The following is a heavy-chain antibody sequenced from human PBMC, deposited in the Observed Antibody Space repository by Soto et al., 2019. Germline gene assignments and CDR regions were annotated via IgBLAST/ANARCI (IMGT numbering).Heavy chain of an antibody. J-gene: IGHJ6*02. Sequence: SETLSLTCTVSGGSVSSGSHYWRWMRQPPGKGLEWVGDIYYSGSTKYNPSLKSRVTISVDSSNNHFSLKLSSVTAADTAVYYCARGYSGSDWLGYYYYGMDVWGQGTTVTVSS. D-gene: IGHD5-12*01. CDR2: IYYSGST. V-gene: IGHV4-61*03. CDR1: GGSVSSGSHY. CDR3: ARGYSGSDWLGYYYYGMDV.